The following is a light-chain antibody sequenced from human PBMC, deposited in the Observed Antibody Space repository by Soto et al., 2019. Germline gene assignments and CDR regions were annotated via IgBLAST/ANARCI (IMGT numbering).Light chain of an antibody. CDR2: DVS. CDR1: SSDVGGYNY. J-gene: IGLJ2*01. V-gene: IGLV2-11*01. CDR3: CSNAGSYEV. Sequence: QSALTQPRSVSGSPGQSVTISCTGTSSDVGGYNYVSWYQQHPGKAPKGMIYDVSERPSGVPDRFSGSKSGNTASLTISGLQAEVEADYYCCSNAGSYEVFGGGTTLTVL.